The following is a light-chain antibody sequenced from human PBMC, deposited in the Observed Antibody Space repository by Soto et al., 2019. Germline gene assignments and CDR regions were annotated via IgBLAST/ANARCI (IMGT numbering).Light chain of an antibody. CDR2: ENN. V-gene: IGLV6-57*04. Sequence: NFMLTQPHSVSESPGQTLSISCTRSSGSIANNYVQWYQQRPGSAPTTVIYENNQRLSGVPDRFSGSTDGSSSSASLTISGLQTEDEADYYCQSYDSDFVVFGGGTKVTVL. J-gene: IGLJ2*01. CDR1: SGSIANNY. CDR3: QSYDSDFVV.